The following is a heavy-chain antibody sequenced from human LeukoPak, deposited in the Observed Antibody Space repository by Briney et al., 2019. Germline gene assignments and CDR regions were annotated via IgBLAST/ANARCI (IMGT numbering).Heavy chain of an antibody. J-gene: IGHJ5*02. CDR3: ATTPSDILTGYYSLWFDP. Sequence: SVKVSCKASGGTFSSYAISWVRQAAGQGLEWMGGFIPIFGTANYAQKFQGRVTITADKSTSTAYMELSSLRSEDTAVYYCATTPSDILTGYYSLWFDPRGQGTLVTVSS. D-gene: IGHD3-9*01. CDR2: FIPIFGTA. CDR1: GGTFSSYA. V-gene: IGHV1-69*06.